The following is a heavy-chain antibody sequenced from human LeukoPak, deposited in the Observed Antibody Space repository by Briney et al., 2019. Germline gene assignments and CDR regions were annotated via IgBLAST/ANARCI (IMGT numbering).Heavy chain of an antibody. CDR3: ARDPAPHRGIQLGDWFDP. CDR2: ISAYNGNT. J-gene: IGHJ5*02. CDR1: GYTFTSYG. Sequence: ASVKVSCKASGYTFTSYGISWVRQAPGQGLEWMGWISAYNGNTNYAQKLQGRVTMTTDTSTSTAYMELRSLRSDDTAVYYCARDPAPHRGIQLGDWFDPWGQGTLVTVSS. V-gene: IGHV1-18*01. D-gene: IGHD4-4*01.